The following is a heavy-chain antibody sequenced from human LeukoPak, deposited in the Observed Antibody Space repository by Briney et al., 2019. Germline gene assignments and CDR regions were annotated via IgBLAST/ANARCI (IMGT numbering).Heavy chain of an antibody. D-gene: IGHD1-26*01. Sequence: SVKVSCKASGGTFSSYAISWVRQAPGQGLEWMGGIIPIFGTANYAQKFQGRVTITADESKSTAYMELSSLRSEDTAVYYCASPEWAQDAFDIWGQGTMVTVSS. CDR2: IIPIFGTA. CDR1: GGTFSSYA. CDR3: ASPEWAQDAFDI. J-gene: IGHJ3*02. V-gene: IGHV1-69*13.